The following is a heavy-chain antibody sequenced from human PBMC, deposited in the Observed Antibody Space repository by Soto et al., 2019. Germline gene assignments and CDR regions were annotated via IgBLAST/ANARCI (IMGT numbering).Heavy chain of an antibody. CDR3: ARTYGTGSLNWFDP. CDR2: ISSGSGNI. D-gene: IGHD3-10*01. J-gene: IGHJ5*02. Sequence: EVQLVESGGGLVQPGGSLRLSCAASGFIFGSYDMNWVRQAPGKGLEWVSYISSGSGNILYADSVKGRLTISRDNAKNSLYLQMNSLRAEDTAVYYCARTYGTGSLNWFDPWGQGTLVTVSS. V-gene: IGHV3-48*04. CDR1: GFIFGSYD.